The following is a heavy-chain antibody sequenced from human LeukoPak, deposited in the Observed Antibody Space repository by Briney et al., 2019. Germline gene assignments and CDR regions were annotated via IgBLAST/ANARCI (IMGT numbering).Heavy chain of an antibody. J-gene: IGHJ6*02. CDR1: GDSISSSSYY. Sequence: SETLSLTCTVSGDSISSSSYYWGWIRQPPGKGLEWIGYIYYSGSTNYNPSLKSRVTISVDTSKNQFSLKLSSVTAADTAVYHCARDNWNYGSSMDVWGQGTTVTVSS. CDR2: IYYSGST. CDR3: ARDNWNYGSSMDV. D-gene: IGHD1-7*01. V-gene: IGHV4-39*07.